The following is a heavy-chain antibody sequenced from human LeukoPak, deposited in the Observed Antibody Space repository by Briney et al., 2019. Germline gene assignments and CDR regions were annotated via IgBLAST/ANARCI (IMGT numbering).Heavy chain of an antibody. J-gene: IGHJ4*02. CDR1: GWYFSGHY. CDR3: ARPRYGSGSLDS. V-gene: IGHV4-34*01. D-gene: IGHD3-10*01. CDR2: INHSGST. Sequence: SSETLSLTCAVYGWYFSGHYWTWIRQPPGKGLEWIGEINHSGSTTYNPSLNNRVTISVDTSKTQFSLKMSSVTAADTAVYYCARPRYGSGSLDSWGQGTLVTVSS.